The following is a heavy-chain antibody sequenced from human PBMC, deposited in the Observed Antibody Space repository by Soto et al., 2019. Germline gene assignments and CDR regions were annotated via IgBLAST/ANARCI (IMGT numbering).Heavy chain of an antibody. CDR3: AREYTSSGYFDF. J-gene: IGHJ4*02. D-gene: IGHD6-13*01. Sequence: QVQLQESGPGLVKPSQTLSLTCTVSGDSISSGPYYWSWIRQHPGKGLEWIGYIYYSGSTYYNPSLKSRVTISVDTSKNQFSLKLSSVTAADTAVYYYAREYTSSGYFDFWGQGTLVTVSS. CDR2: IYYSGST. V-gene: IGHV4-31*03. CDR1: GDSISSGPYY.